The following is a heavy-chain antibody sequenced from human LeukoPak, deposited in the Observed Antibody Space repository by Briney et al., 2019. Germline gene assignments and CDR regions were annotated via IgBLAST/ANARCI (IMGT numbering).Heavy chain of an antibody. V-gene: IGHV1-69*13. CDR3: ARDLGGSSSTFFDY. CDR1: GGTFSSYA. D-gene: IGHD6-13*01. Sequence: SVKVSCKASGGTFSSYAISWVRQAPGQGLEWMGGIIPIFGTANYAQKFQGRVTITADESTSTAYMELSSLRSGDTAVYYCARDLGGSSSTFFDYWGQGTLVTVSS. J-gene: IGHJ4*02. CDR2: IIPIFGTA.